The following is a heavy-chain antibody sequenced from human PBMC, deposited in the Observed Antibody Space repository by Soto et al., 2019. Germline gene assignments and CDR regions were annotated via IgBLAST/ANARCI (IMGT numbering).Heavy chain of an antibody. CDR3: ASGIQLWLRRINNGYSG. J-gene: IGHJ4*02. CDR1: GGTFSTYA. CDR2: IIPMFGTA. V-gene: IGHV1-69*12. D-gene: IGHD5-18*01. Sequence: QVQLVQSGAEVKKPESSVKVSCKAPGGTFSTYAISWVRQAPGQGLEWMGGIIPMFGTANYAQRFQDRVTITADESTNTVYMELSSLRSEDTAAYFCASGIQLWLRRINNGYSGWGQGTLVTVSS.